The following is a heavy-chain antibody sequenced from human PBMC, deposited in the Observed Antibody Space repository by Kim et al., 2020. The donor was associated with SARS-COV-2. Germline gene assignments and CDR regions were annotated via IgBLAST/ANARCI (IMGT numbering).Heavy chain of an antibody. CDR2: T. V-gene: IGHV4-39*01. Sequence: TYYNPALQSRLTISVDTSKNQFSLNLRSVTATDTAVYYCARRGGIVNNYNYWGQGTLVTVSS. D-gene: IGHD1-1*01. J-gene: IGHJ4*02. CDR3: ARRGGIVNNYNY.